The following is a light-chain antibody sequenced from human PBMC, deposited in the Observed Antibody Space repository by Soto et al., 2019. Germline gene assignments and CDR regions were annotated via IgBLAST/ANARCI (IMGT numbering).Light chain of an antibody. J-gene: IGLJ1*01. CDR3: AAWDASLNGYV. V-gene: IGLV1-44*01. CDR1: SSNIGSNT. Sequence: VLTQPPSASGTPGQRVTISCSGSSSNIGSNTVNWYQQLPGTAPKLLIYSNNQRPSGVPDRFSGSKSGTSASLAISGLQSEDEADYYCAAWDASLNGYVFGTGTKVTVL. CDR2: SNN.